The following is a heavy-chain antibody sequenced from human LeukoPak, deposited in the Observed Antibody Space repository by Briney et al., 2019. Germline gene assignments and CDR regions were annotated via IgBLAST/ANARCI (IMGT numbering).Heavy chain of an antibody. CDR1: GFTFSSYS. CDR2: ISSSSSYI. D-gene: IGHD5-18*01. Sequence: GGSLRLSCAASGFTFSSYSMNWVRQAPGKGLEWVSSISSSSSYIYYADSVKGRFTISRDNAKNSLYLQMNSLRAEDTAVYYCARDGYSYGTRVGSWGQGTLVTVSS. V-gene: IGHV3-21*04. CDR3: ARDGYSYGTRVGS. J-gene: IGHJ4*02.